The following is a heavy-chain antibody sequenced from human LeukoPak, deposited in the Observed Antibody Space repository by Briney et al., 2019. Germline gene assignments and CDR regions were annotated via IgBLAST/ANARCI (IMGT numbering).Heavy chain of an antibody. D-gene: IGHD2-2*02. CDR2: VYYSGST. V-gene: IGHV4-31*03. CDR1: GGSISSGGYY. Sequence: SETLSLTCTVSGGSISSGGYYWSWIRQHPGKGLEWIGYVYYSGSTYYNPSLKSRVTISVDTSKNQFSLKLSSVTAADTAVYYCARGPFIVVVPAAISDWGQGTLVTVSS. CDR3: ARGPFIVVVPAAISD. J-gene: IGHJ4*02.